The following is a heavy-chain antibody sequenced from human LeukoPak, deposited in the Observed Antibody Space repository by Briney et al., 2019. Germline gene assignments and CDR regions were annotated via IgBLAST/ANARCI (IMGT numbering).Heavy chain of an antibody. CDR1: GYTFTGYY. J-gene: IGHJ5*02. CDR3: ARPRFLEWLSWLDP. Sequence: ASVKVSCKASGYTFTGYYMHWVRQAPGQGLEWMGWINPNSGGTNYAQKFQGRVTMTRDTSISTAYMELSRLRSDDTAVYYCARPRFLEWLSWLDPWGQGTLVTVSS. V-gene: IGHV1-2*02. CDR2: INPNSGGT. D-gene: IGHD3-3*01.